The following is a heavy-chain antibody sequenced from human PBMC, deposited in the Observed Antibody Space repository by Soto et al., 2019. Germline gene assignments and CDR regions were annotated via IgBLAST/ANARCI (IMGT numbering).Heavy chain of an antibody. CDR3: ARVLDYDYVWGSYPLNWFDP. J-gene: IGHJ5*02. Sequence: GGSLRLSCAASGFTFSTYAMHWVRQAPGKGLECLSYISSSSSTIYYADSVKGRFTISRDYAKNSLYLQMNSLRAEDTAVYYCARVLDYDYVWGSYPLNWFDPWGQGTLVTVSS. CDR1: GFTFSTYA. V-gene: IGHV3-48*01. D-gene: IGHD3-16*02. CDR2: ISSSSSTI.